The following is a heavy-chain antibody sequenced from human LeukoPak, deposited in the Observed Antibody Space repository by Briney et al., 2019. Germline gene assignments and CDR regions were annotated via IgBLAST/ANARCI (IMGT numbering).Heavy chain of an antibody. CDR2: IYYSGST. J-gene: IGHJ4*02. CDR1: GGSISSSSYY. V-gene: IGHV4-39*01. D-gene: IGHD2-2*01. CDR3: ARVKYQLLWGVFDY. Sequence: PSETLSLTCTVSGGSISSSSYYWGWIRQPPGKGLEWIGSIYYSGSTYYNPSLKSRVTISVDTSKNQFSLKLSSVTAADTAVYYCARVKYQLLWGVFDYWGQGTLVTVSS.